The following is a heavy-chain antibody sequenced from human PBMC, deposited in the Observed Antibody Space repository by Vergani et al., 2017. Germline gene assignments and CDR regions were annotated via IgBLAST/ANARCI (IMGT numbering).Heavy chain of an antibody. Sequence: EVQLVESGGGIVKPGGSLRLSCVASGFSFRNAWMNWVRRTPGTGLAWVGRIKSTFDRGTTDYAAAVKGRFTISRDDSKNTLFLQMNGLKTEDIGVYYCTTDPRYCGDGSCYWLRDHHYYGMDVWGQGTTVTVSS. J-gene: IGHJ6*02. V-gene: IGHV3-15*07. CDR3: TTDPRYCGDGSCYWLRDHHYYGMDV. D-gene: IGHD2-21*01. CDR2: IKSTFDRGTT. CDR1: GFSFRNAW.